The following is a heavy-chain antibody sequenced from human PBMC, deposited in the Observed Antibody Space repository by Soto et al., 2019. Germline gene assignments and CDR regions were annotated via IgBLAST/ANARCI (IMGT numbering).Heavy chain of an antibody. CDR1: GFTFDDYA. D-gene: IGHD2-15*01. CDR2: ISWNSGSI. J-gene: IGHJ4*02. V-gene: IGHV3-9*01. CDR3: AKDTCSGGSCRFDY. Sequence: GGSLRLSCAASGFTFDDYAMHWVRQAPGKGLEWVSGISWNSGSIGYADSVKGRFTISRDNAKNSLYLQMNSLRAEDTALYYCAKDTCSGGSCRFDYWGQGTLVTVSS.